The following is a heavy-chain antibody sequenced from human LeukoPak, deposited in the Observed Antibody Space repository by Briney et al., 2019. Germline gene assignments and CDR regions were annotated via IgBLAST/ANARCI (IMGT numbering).Heavy chain of an antibody. V-gene: IGHV3-7*01. CDR2: IKQDGSEK. Sequence: PGGSLRLPCAASGFTFSSYWISWVRQAPGKGLEWVANIKQDGSEKYYVDSVKGRFTISRDNAKNSLYLQMNSLRAEDTAVYYCARGGWPFFDYWGQGTLVTVSS. J-gene: IGHJ4*02. CDR3: ARGGWPFFDY. CDR1: GFTFSSYW. D-gene: IGHD6-19*01.